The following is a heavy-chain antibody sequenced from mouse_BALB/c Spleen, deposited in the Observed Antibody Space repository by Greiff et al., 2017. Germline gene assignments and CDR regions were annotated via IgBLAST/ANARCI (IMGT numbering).Heavy chain of an antibody. Sequence: VKLMESGPGLVAPSQSLSITCTVSGFSLTSYGVHWVRQPPGKGLEWLGVIWAGGSTNYNSALMSRLSISKDNSKSQVFLKMNSLQTDDTAMYYCAREGIHYYGYGYFDYWGQGTTLTVSS. CDR1: GFSLTSYG. CDR2: IWAGGST. CDR3: AREGIHYYGYGYFDY. J-gene: IGHJ2*01. V-gene: IGHV2-9*02. D-gene: IGHD1-2*01.